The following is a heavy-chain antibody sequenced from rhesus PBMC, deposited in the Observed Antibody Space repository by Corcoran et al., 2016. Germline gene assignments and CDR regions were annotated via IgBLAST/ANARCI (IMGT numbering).Heavy chain of an antibody. CDR1: GFPFSNHY. CDR2: IRSKAYVGEE. V-gene: IGHV3-6*01. CDR3: TRAWGYSGSWNEGYSYGLDS. D-gene: IGHD6-25*01. Sequence: EVQLVESGGGLVQPGGSLRVACAASGFPFSNHYMYWFRQAPGKGLEWVGCIRSKAYVGEEESATHGRGRFDFSRDASKIISYLQMSSLKTEYTAVYYCTRAWGYSGSWNEGYSYGLDSWGQGVVVTVSS. J-gene: IGHJ6*01.